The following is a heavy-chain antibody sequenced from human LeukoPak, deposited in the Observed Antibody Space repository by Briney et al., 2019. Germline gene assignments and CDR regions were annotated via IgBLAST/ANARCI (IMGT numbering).Heavy chain of an antibody. D-gene: IGHD1-26*01. V-gene: IGHV4-38-2*02. CDR3: AGREIRAPPGYYLYY. Sequence: PSDTLSLTCTVSGYSISSGYYWGWLGQPPGKGLEWIGSIYHSGSTYYNPSLRSRVTISVDTSKNQFSLKLSSVTAADTAVYYCAGREIRAPPGYYLYYWGRETVVTVSS. CDR1: GYSISSGYY. CDR2: IYHSGST. J-gene: IGHJ4*02.